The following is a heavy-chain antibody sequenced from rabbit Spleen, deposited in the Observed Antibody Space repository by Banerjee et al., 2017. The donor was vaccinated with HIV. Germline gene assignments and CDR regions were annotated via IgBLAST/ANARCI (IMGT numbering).Heavy chain of an antibody. D-gene: IGHD8-1*01. Sequence: QEQLKESGGGLVTPGGTLTLTCTVSGFSLSNFAVSWVRQVPGKGLEWIACAVAGSSDSTYSATWAKGRFTISKTSSTTVTLQMTSLTVADTATYFCARDASTSFSTYGMDLWGQGTLVTVS. CDR2: AVAGSSDST. V-gene: IGHV1S45*01. J-gene: IGHJ6*01. CDR3: ARDASTSFSTYGMDL. CDR1: GFSLSNFA.